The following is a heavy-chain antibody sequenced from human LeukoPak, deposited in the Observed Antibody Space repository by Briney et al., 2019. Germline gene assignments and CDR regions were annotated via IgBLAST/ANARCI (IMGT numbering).Heavy chain of an antibody. CDR2: ISGSGGST. V-gene: IGHV3-23*01. CDR3: AKMYSSSWYYYGMDV. Sequence: GGSLRLSCAASGFTFSSYAMSWVRQAPGKGLEWVSAISGSGGSTYYADSVKGRFTISRDNSKNTLYLQMNSLRAEDTAVYYCAKMYSSSWYYYGMDVWGQGTTVTVSS. CDR1: GFTFSSYA. D-gene: IGHD6-13*01. J-gene: IGHJ6*02.